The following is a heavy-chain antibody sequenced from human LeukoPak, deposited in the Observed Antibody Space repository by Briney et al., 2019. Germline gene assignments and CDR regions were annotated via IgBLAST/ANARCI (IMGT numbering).Heavy chain of an antibody. CDR2: ISGNAVST. D-gene: IGHD3-22*01. CDR3: AKGAAYFESSDYYFRFDN. Sequence: GGSLRLSCAASGFTFSSSAMSWVRQAPGRGLEWVSGISGNAVSTYYADSVKGRFTISRDNSKNTMYLQMNSLRVEDTALYYCAKGAAYFESSDYYFRFDNWGQGTLVTVSS. J-gene: IGHJ4*02. CDR1: GFTFSSSA. V-gene: IGHV3-23*01.